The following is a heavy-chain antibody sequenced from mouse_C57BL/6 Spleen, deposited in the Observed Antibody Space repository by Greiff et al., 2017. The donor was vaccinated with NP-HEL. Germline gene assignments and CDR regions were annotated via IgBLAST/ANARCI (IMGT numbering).Heavy chain of an antibody. CDR1: GFTFSDYY. Sequence: EVMLVESEGGLVQPGSSMKLSCTASGFTFSDYYMAWVRQVPEKGLEWVANINYDGSSTYYLDSLKSRFLISRDNAKNILYLQMSSLKSEDTATYYWARGAYYYGSSDDYAMDYWGQGTSVTVSS. CDR3: ARGAYYYGSSDDYAMDY. J-gene: IGHJ4*01. V-gene: IGHV5-16*01. D-gene: IGHD1-1*01. CDR2: INYDGSST.